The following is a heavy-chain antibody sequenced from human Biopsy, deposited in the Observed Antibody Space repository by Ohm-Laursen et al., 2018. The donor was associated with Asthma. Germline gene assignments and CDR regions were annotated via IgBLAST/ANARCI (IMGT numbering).Heavy chain of an antibody. D-gene: IGHD3-16*01. V-gene: IGHV3-9*01. CDR3: AKDMGAGGNEPGSFIGYYGMDV. J-gene: IGHJ6*02. CDR1: GFRFDDYA. CDR2: ISWHSGNI. Sequence: SLRLSCTASGFRFDDYAMYWVRQAPGKGLEWVAGISWHSGNIGYAVSVKGRFIVSGDNVKNSLYLQMNRLRAEDTALYYCAKDMGAGGNEPGSFIGYYGMDVWGQGTTVTVSS.